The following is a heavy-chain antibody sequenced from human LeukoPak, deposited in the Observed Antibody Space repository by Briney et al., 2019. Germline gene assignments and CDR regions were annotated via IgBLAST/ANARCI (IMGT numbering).Heavy chain of an antibody. V-gene: IGHV3-23*01. J-gene: IGHJ4*02. Sequence: GGSLRLSCTGSGFSFSNYGMSWVRQAPGKGLEGVSTISGSGSSTYYADSVKGRSTTSRANSKNTLYLQMNSLRAEDAAVYYCARGPEFGEFDYWGQGTLVTVSS. CDR1: GFSFSNYG. CDR3: ARGPEFGEFDY. CDR2: ISGSGSST. D-gene: IGHD3-10*01.